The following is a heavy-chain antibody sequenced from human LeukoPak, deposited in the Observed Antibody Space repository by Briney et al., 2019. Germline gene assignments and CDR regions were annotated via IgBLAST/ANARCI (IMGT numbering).Heavy chain of an antibody. CDR3: ARSKPFEAGDAFDI. CDR1: GFTFSSYS. V-gene: IGHV3-48*04. J-gene: IGHJ3*02. CDR2: IISSSSTI. D-gene: IGHD1-14*01. Sequence: GGSLRLSCAASGFTFSSYSMNWVRQAPGKGLEWVSYIISSSSTIYYADSVKGRFTISRDNAKNPLYLQMNSLRAEDTAVYYCARSKPFEAGDAFDIWGQGTMVTVSS.